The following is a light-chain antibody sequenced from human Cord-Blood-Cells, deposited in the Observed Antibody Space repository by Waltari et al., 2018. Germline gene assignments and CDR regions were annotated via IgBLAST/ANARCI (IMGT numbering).Light chain of an antibody. Sequence: EIVLTQSPDTLSLSPGETATLSCRASQSFSSYLAWYQQKPGQAPRLLIYVASNRATGIPARFSGSGSGTDFTLTISSLEPEDFAVYYCQQRSNWPITFGQGTRLEIK. CDR3: QQRSNWPIT. V-gene: IGKV3-11*01. J-gene: IGKJ5*01. CDR2: VAS. CDR1: QSFSSY.